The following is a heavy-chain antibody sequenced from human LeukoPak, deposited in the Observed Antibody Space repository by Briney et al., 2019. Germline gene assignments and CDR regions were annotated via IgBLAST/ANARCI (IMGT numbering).Heavy chain of an antibody. CDR3: ARGSRHYDFWSGYYSY. CDR2: IKQDGSEK. D-gene: IGHD3-3*01. Sequence: GGSLRLSCAASGFTFSSYWMSWVRQAPGKGLEWVANIKQDGSEKYYVDSMKGRFTISRDNAKNSLYLQMNSLRAEDTAVYYCARGSRHYDFWSGYYSYWGQGTLVTVSS. V-gene: IGHV3-7*01. CDR1: GFTFSSYW. J-gene: IGHJ4*02.